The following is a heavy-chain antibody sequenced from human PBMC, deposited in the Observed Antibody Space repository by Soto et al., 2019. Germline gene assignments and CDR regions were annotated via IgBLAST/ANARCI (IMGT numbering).Heavy chain of an antibody. D-gene: IGHD3-3*01. CDR1: GFTFTSSA. Sequence: QMQLVQSGPEVKKPGTSVKGSCKASGFTFTSSAVQWVRQARGQRLEWIGWIVVGSGNTNYAQKFQERVTITRDMSTSTAYMELSSLRSEDTAVYYCAARLYYDFWSGYYYWGQGTLVTVSS. CDR2: IVVGSGNT. CDR3: AARLYYDFWSGYYY. J-gene: IGHJ4*02. V-gene: IGHV1-58*01.